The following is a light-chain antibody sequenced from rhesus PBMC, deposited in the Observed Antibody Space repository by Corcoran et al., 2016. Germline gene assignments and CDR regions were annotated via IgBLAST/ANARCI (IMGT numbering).Light chain of an antibody. CDR1: QGIGNA. CDR2: AAS. Sequence: DIQMTQSPSSLSASVGDKVTVTCRASQGIGNALAWYQQKPGKAPKLLIKAASKLQSGVPSRFSGSGAGTDFTLTISSLQPEDFAVYYCQQRKSYPVTFGGGTKVEIK. V-gene: IGKV1-33*01. J-gene: IGKJ4*01. CDR3: QQRKSYPVT.